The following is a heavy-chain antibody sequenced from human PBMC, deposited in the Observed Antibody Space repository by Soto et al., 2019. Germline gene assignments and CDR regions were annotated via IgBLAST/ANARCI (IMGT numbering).Heavy chain of an antibody. D-gene: IGHD3-10*01. J-gene: IGHJ5*02. CDR3: ARLGSGNYFMXS. V-gene: IGHV5-10-1*01. Sequence: SLKISCKGSGFTFTSYWISWVRQMPGKGLEWMGRIDPSDSYTNYSPSFQGHVTISADKSISTAYLQWSSLKASDTAMYYCARLGSGNYFMXSWGQGTLVNVS. CDR1: GFTFTSYW. CDR2: IDPSDSYT.